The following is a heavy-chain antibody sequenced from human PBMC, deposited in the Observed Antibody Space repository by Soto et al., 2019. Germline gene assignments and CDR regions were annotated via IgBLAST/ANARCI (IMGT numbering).Heavy chain of an antibody. D-gene: IGHD3-10*01. Sequence: QVQLVQSGAEVKKPGASVKVSCKASGYTFTNFGISWVRQAPGQGLEWMGWISAYNGNTNYAQNFQGRVTMTTDPATSTAYMALRSLRSDDTAVYYCARAGPPIDYWGQRTLVTVSS. CDR1: GYTFTNFG. CDR3: ARAGPPIDY. V-gene: IGHV1-18*01. CDR2: ISAYNGNT. J-gene: IGHJ4*02.